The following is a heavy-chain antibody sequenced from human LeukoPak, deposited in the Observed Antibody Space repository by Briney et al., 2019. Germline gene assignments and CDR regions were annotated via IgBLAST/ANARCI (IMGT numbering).Heavy chain of an antibody. CDR1: EFTVSSNY. Sequence: PGGSLRLSCAASEFTVSSNYMSWVRQAPGKGLEWVSVIYSGGSTYYAGSVKGRFTISRDSSKNTLYLQMNSLRAEDTAVYYCARAAAGKIDYWGQGTLATVSS. CDR2: IYSGGST. D-gene: IGHD6-13*01. V-gene: IGHV3-53*01. J-gene: IGHJ4*02. CDR3: ARAAAGKIDY.